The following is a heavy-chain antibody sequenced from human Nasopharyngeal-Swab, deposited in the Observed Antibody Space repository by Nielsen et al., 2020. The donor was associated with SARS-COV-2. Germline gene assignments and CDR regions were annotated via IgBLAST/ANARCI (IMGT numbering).Heavy chain of an antibody. J-gene: IGHJ4*02. D-gene: IGHD3-3*01. CDR2: IYYSGST. Sequence: SETLSLTCTVSGGSVSSGSYYWSWIRQPPGKGLEWIGYIYYSGSTYYNPSLKSRVTISVDTSKNQFSLKLSSVTAADTAVYYCARAGRTIFGVVTSFDYWGQGTLVTVSS. CDR1: GGSVSSGSYY. CDR3: ARAGRTIFGVVTSFDY. V-gene: IGHV4-61*01.